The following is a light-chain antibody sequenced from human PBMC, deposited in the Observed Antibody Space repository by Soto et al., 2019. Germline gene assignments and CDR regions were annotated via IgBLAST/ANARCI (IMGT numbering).Light chain of an antibody. J-gene: IGKJ2*02. CDR1: QSFCCR. CDR2: DHX. V-gene: IGKV1-5*01. Sequence: THMTQSPSTLSASLGARVTLTXRASQSFCCRFAWDQQQPVXXTKIXXXDHXVLETGVPSRFTGSGSGKEFTLTISSLQPDDFATYYCQQYNRYPSCTFGQGTKVDIK. CDR3: QQYNRYPSCT.